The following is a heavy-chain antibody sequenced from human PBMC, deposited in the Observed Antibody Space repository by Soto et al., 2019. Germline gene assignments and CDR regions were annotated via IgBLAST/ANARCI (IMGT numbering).Heavy chain of an antibody. CDR1: GFTFSSYA. Sequence: ESGGGVVQPGRSLRLSCAASGFTFSSYAMHWVRQAPGKGLEWVAVISYDGSNKYYADSVKGRFTISRDNSKNTLYLQMNSLRAEDTAVYYCAKWRKSPSDAFDIWGQGTMVTVSS. CDR3: AKWRKSPSDAFDI. J-gene: IGHJ3*02. V-gene: IGHV3-30-3*01. D-gene: IGHD5-12*01. CDR2: ISYDGSNK.